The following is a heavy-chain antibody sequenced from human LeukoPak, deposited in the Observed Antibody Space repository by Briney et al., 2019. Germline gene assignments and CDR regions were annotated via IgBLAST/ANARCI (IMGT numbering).Heavy chain of an antibody. V-gene: IGHV3-66*02. D-gene: IGHD1-26*01. CDR2: IYSGGNT. J-gene: IGHJ4*02. Sequence: GGSPRLSCAASGFTVSSVYMTWVRQAPGKGLEWVSVIYSGGNTYYTDSVKGRFTISRDNSKNTLYLQMNGLRVDDTAVYYCASNGGNSGSFLQLDYWGQGTLLTVSS. CDR1: GFTVSSVY. CDR3: ASNGGNSGSFLQLDY.